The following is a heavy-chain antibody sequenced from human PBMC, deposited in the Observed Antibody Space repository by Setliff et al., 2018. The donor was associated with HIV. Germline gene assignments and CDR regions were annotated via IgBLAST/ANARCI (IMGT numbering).Heavy chain of an antibody. V-gene: IGHV3-74*03. CDR1: GFTFNTYN. J-gene: IGHJ5*01. D-gene: IGHD3-16*01. CDR2: INTDGSSA. Sequence: GGSLRLSCAASGFTFNTYNMNWVRQTPGKGLEWISRINTDGSSATYADSVKGRFTNSRDNAKNTLYLQMDSLRAEDTAVYYCARGGANPSWFDSWGQGTLVTVSS. CDR3: ARGGANPSWFDS.